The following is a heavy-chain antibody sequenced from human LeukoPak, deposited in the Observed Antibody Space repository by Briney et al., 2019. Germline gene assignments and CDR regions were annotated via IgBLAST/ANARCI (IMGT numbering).Heavy chain of an antibody. V-gene: IGHV1-18*01. CDR3: ARDTPNSSSPYYYYYGMDV. D-gene: IGHD6-13*01. CDR2: ISAYNGNT. J-gene: IGHJ6*02. CDR1: GYTFTSYG. Sequence: ASVKVSCKASGYTFTSYGISWVRQAPGQGLEWMGWISAYNGNTNYAQKLQGRVTMTTDTSTSTAYMELRSLRSDDTAVYYCARDTPNSSSPYYYYYGMDVWGQGTTVTVSS.